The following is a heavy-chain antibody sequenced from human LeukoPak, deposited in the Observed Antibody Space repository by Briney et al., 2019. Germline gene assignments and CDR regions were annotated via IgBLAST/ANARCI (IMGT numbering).Heavy chain of an antibody. CDR1: GFTVSSNY. Sequence: GGSLRLSCAASGFTVSSNYMSWVRQAPGKGLEWVSGISGSGPYTFYTDSVKGRFTISRDSSKNTLYLQMNSLRAEDTALYYCAKHGYCSGISCFFDFWGQGTLVTVSS. CDR3: AKHGYCSGISCFFDF. CDR2: ISGSGPYT. J-gene: IGHJ4*02. D-gene: IGHD2-2*03. V-gene: IGHV3-23*01.